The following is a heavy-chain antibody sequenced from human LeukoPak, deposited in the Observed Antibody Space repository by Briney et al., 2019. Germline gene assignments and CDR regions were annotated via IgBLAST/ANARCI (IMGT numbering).Heavy chain of an antibody. CDR3: ASGGGGATRFDY. D-gene: IGHD1-26*01. J-gene: IGHJ4*02. Sequence: ASVKVSCKASGGTFSSYAISWVRQAPGQGLEWMGGIIPIFGTANYAQKFQGRVTITADESTSTAYMELSSLRSEDTAVYHCASGGGGATRFDYWGQGTLVTVSS. CDR2: IIPIFGTA. V-gene: IGHV1-69*13. CDR1: GGTFSSYA.